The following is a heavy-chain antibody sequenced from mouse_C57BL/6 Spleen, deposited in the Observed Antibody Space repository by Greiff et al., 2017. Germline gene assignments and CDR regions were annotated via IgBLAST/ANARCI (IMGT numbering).Heavy chain of an antibody. Sequence: VQLQQSGAELARPGASVKMSCKASGYTFTSYTMHWVKQRPGQGLEWIGYINPSSGYTKYNQKFKDKATLTADKSSSAAYMQLSSLTSEDSAVYYCAREGGYDGFDYWGQGTTLTVSS. J-gene: IGHJ2*01. V-gene: IGHV1-4*01. CDR3: AREGGYDGFDY. D-gene: IGHD2-2*01. CDR2: INPSSGYT. CDR1: GYTFTSYT.